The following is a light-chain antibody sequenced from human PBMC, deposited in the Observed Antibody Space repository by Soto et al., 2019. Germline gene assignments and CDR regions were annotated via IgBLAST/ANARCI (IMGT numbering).Light chain of an antibody. V-gene: IGKV3-15*01. CDR1: QGVRAN. Sequence: EIVMTQSPASLSVSPGEGVTLSCRASQGVRANLAWYQVKPGQAPRILIYTASSRATGTPARFSASGFGTDFTLNIGGLQSEDFAVYYCQQYNVWPFTFGQGTKLEIK. CDR3: QQYNVWPFT. J-gene: IGKJ2*01. CDR2: TAS.